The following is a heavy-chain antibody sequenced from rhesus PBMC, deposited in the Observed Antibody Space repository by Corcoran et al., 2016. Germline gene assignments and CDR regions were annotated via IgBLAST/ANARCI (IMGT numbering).Heavy chain of an antibody. CDR1: GFNFSRYG. CDR3: ARGPEGVATFFDY. J-gene: IGHJ4*01. V-gene: IGHV3-54*02. CDR2: ISYDGSKR. D-gene: IGHD6-37*01. Sequence: EVQLVESGGGLVQPGGSLRLSCAVSGFNFSRYGMHWVRQAPGKGLEWVAVISYDGSKRYYADSVQDRFTISRDNSKNMVYLQMHNLNLEDTAVYYCARGPEGVATFFDYWGQGVLVTVSS.